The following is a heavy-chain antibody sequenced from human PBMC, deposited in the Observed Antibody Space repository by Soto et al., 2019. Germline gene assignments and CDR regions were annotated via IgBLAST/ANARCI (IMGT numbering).Heavy chain of an antibody. Sequence: GGSLRLSCAASGFTFSSYAMHWVRQAPGKGLEWVAVISYDGSNKYYADSVKGRFTISRDNSKNTLYLQMNSLRAEDTDVYYCARDLRDNVAAGTRYYYGMDVWGQGTTVTVSS. CDR3: ARDLRDNVAAGTRYYYGMDV. J-gene: IGHJ6*02. V-gene: IGHV3-30-3*01. CDR2: ISYDGSNK. CDR1: GFTFSSYA. D-gene: IGHD6-13*01.